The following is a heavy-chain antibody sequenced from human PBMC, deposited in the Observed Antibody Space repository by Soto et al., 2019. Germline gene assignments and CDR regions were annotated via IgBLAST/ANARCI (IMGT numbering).Heavy chain of an antibody. V-gene: IGHV3-21*01. CDR3: ARGYSSSWYDYGMDV. D-gene: IGHD6-13*01. CDR2: ISSSSSYI. Sequence: EVQLVESGGGLVKPGGSLRLSCAASGFTFSSYSMNWVRQAPGKGLEWVSSISSSSSYIYYADSVKGRFTISRDNAKNSLYLQRHRLRAEDTAVYYCARGYSSSWYDYGMDVWGQGTTVTVSS. J-gene: IGHJ6*02. CDR1: GFTFSSYS.